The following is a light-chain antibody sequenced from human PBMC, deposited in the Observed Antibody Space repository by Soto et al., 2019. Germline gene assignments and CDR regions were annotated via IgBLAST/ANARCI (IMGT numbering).Light chain of an antibody. CDR2: DVA. Sequence: QSALTQPASVSGSPGQSITISCTGTSSDVGRYDFVSWYQQHPGKVPKHILYDVANRPSGVSDRFSGSKSGNTASLTISGLQAEDEAEYYCCSFTTASTFVFGTGTKVTVL. J-gene: IGLJ1*01. V-gene: IGLV2-14*03. CDR1: SSDVGRYDF. CDR3: CSFTTASTFV.